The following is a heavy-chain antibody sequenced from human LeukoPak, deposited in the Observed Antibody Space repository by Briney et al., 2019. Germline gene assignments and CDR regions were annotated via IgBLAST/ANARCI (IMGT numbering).Heavy chain of an antibody. D-gene: IGHD3-22*01. J-gene: IGHJ4*02. CDR1: GYTFTSYG. Sequence: ASVKVSCKASGYTFTSYGISWVRQAPGQGLEWMGWISACNGNTNYAQKLQGRVTMTTDTSTSTAYMELRSLRSDDTAVYYCARSPANYYDSSGYYGYWGQGTLVTVSS. CDR2: ISACNGNT. V-gene: IGHV1-18*01. CDR3: ARSPANYYDSSGYYGY.